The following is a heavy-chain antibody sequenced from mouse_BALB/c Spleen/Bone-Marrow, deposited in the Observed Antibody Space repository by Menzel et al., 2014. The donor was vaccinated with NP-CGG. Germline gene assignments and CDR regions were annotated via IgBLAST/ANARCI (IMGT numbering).Heavy chain of an antibody. V-gene: IGHV14-3*02. D-gene: IGHD2-10*02. J-gene: IGHJ4*01. CDR2: IDPANGST. CDR3: ARGIFLYGNFLLDY. Sequence: VQLQQPGAELVKPGASVKLSCTASGFNIKDTYMHWVKRRPEQGLEWIGRIDPANGSTKYDPKFRGKATITADTSSNPAYLQLSSLTSEDTAVYYCARGIFLYGNFLLDYWGQGTSVTVSS. CDR1: GFNIKDTY.